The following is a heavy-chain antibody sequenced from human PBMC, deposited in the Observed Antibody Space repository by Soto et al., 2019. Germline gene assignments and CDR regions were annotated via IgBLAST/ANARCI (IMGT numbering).Heavy chain of an antibody. D-gene: IGHD1-20*01. CDR1: GFTFSSYG. Sequence: GGSLRLSCAASGFTFSSYGMHWVRQAPGKGLEWVAVISYDGSNKYYADSVKGRFTISRDNSKNTLYLQMNSLRAEDTAVYYCAKGGKYNWNRLDYWGQGTLVTVSS. CDR2: ISYDGSNK. V-gene: IGHV3-30*18. CDR3: AKGGKYNWNRLDY. J-gene: IGHJ4*02.